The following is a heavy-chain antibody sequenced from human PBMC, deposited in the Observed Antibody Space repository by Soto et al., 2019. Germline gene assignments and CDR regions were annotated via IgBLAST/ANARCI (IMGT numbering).Heavy chain of an antibody. CDR3: ARGPLYSSGWYVNYYYGMDV. CDR1: GYSISSSNW. Sequence: SETLSLTCAVSGYSISSSNWWGWIRQPPGKGLEWIGYIYYSGSTNYNPSLKSRVTISVDTSKNQFSLKLSSVTAADTAVYYCARGPLYSSGWYVNYYYGMDVWGQGTTVTVSS. D-gene: IGHD6-19*01. V-gene: IGHV4-28*03. J-gene: IGHJ6*02. CDR2: IYYSGST.